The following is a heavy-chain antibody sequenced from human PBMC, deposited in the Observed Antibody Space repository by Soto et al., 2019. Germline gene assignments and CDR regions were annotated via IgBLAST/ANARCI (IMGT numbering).Heavy chain of an antibody. V-gene: IGHV4-31*03. CDR2: IYHTGNT. CDR3: AGSSARSTFDY. J-gene: IGHJ4*02. Sequence: ASETLSLTCTVSGGSVSSGGYYWSWIRQVPGKGLEWIGYIYHTGNTFYNPSLKSRVTISLDTSKSQFSLKLTSVTAADTAIYYCAGSSARSTFDYWGQGTLVTVSS. CDR1: GGSVSSGGYY. D-gene: IGHD6-25*01.